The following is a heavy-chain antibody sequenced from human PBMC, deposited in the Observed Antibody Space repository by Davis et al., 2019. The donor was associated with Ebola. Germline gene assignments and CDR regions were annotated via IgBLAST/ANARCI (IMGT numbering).Heavy chain of an antibody. J-gene: IGHJ1*01. CDR1: GFMFSSSA. CDR3: AKEATMIASGEFQH. D-gene: IGHD3-22*01. CDR2: TTNNGGST. V-gene: IGHV3-64*04. Sequence: PGSPLKISCSVSGFMFSSSAMHWVRQAPGQGLQYVSGTTNNGGSTYYADSVKGRFIISRDNSKNTLYLQMNSLRAEDTAVYYCAKEATMIASGEFQHWGQGTLVTVSS.